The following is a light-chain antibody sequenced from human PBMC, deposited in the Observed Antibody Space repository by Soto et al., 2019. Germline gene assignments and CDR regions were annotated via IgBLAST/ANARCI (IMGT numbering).Light chain of an antibody. CDR3: QQYNNWYT. Sequence: EVVLTQSPVTLSVSPGARATLSCRASPIVSHNLAWYQQKPGQAPRLLIYGSSTRATGTPARISGSGSGTECTLTISSLQSEDLTVYYCQQYNNWYTFGQGTKLEIK. V-gene: IGKV3-15*01. CDR2: GSS. CDR1: PIVSHN. J-gene: IGKJ2*01.